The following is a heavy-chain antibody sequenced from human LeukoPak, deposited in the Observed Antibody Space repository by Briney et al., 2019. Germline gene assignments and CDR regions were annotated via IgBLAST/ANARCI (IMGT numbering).Heavy chain of an antibody. Sequence: GGSLRLSCAASGSTFSSYSISWVRQAPGKGLGWVSGISVTNGKTYYADYVKGRFTISRDNSKNTVYLQMNSLRAEDTALYYCAKDWEAVSGTPTAIDYWGRGTLVTVSS. J-gene: IGHJ4*02. V-gene: IGHV3-23*01. CDR1: GSTFSSYS. CDR3: AKDWEAVSGTPTAIDY. D-gene: IGHD6-19*01. CDR2: ISVTNGKT.